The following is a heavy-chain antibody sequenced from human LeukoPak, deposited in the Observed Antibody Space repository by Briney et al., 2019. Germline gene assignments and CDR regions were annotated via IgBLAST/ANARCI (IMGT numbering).Heavy chain of an antibody. D-gene: IGHD3-3*01. V-gene: IGHV3-74*01. CDR3: AIVEPIRLLVDY. CDR1: GFTFSSYW. Sequence: PGGSLRLSCAASGFTFSSYWMHWVRQAPGKGLVWVSRINSDGSSTTYADSVKGRFTISRDNAKNTLYLQMNSLRAEDTAVYYCAIVEPIRLLVDYWGQGTLVTVSS. J-gene: IGHJ4*02. CDR2: INSDGSST.